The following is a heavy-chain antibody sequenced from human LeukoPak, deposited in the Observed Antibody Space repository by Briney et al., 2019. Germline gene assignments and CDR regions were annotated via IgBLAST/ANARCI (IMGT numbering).Heavy chain of an antibody. Sequence: GRSLRLSCTASGFTFGDYAMSWDRQAPGKGLEWVGFIRSKAYGGTTEYAASVKGRFTISRDDSKSIAYLQMNSLKTEDTAVYYCTRMGIVLLWFGECDYWGQGTLVTVSS. V-gene: IGHV3-49*04. CDR1: GFTFGDYA. CDR2: IRSKAYGGTT. J-gene: IGHJ4*02. CDR3: TRMGIVLLWFGECDY. D-gene: IGHD3-10*01.